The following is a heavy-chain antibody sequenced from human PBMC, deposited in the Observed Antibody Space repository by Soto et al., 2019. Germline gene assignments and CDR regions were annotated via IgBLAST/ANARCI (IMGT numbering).Heavy chain of an antibody. CDR2: IIPIFGTA. J-gene: IGHJ5*02. D-gene: IGHD6-13*01. CDR3: ARDSLYSSSLSRYNWFDP. Sequence: SVKASCKDYGGDFSSYAISWVRQAPVQGLEWMGGIIPIFGTANYEQKFQGRVTITADESTSTAYMELSSLRSEDTAVYYCARDSLYSSSLSRYNWFDPWGQGTLVTVSS. CDR1: GGDFSSYA. V-gene: IGHV1-69*13.